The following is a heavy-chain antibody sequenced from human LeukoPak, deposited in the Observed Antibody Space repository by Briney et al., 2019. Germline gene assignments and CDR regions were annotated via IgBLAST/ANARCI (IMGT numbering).Heavy chain of an antibody. V-gene: IGHV3-30*02. CDR3: AKDRLITTTGDAFEI. J-gene: IGHJ3*02. Sequence: GGSLRLSCAASGFIFSSYGIHWVRQAPGKGLEWVAFIRYDGTNKYYADSVKGRFTISRDNSKNTLYLQMNSLRAEDTAVYYCAKDRLITTTGDAFEIWGQGTMVTVSS. D-gene: IGHD1-1*01. CDR2: IRYDGTNK. CDR1: GFIFSSYG.